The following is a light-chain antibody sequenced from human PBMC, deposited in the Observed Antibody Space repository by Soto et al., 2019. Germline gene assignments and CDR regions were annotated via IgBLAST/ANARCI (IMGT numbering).Light chain of an antibody. J-gene: IGKJ2*01. Sequence: AIQLTQSPSSLSASVGDRVTITCRASQGISSALAWYQQKPGRTPKLLISHASSLEGGVPSRFSGSGSGTDFTLTISSLQPEDFATYYCQQFKNFPHTFGQGTKQEIK. CDR1: QGISSA. CDR2: HAS. CDR3: QQFKNFPHT. V-gene: IGKV1D-13*01.